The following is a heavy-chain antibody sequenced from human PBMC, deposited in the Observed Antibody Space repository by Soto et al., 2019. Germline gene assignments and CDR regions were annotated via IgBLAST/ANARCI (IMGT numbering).Heavy chain of an antibody. J-gene: IGHJ4*02. CDR2: ISGSGSTI. V-gene: IGHV3-23*01. D-gene: IGHD3-22*01. CDR3: AKVFYYYDSSGYYYFDY. CDR1: GFTFSSYA. Sequence: GGSLRLSCAASGFTFSSYAVSWVRQAPGKGPEWISSISGSGSTIYYADSVRGRFTISRDNSKNTLYLQMSSLRAEDTAVYYCAKVFYYYDSSGYYYFDYWGQGTLVTVSS.